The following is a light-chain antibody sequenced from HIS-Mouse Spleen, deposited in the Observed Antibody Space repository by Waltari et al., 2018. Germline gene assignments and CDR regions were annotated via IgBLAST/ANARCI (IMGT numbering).Light chain of an antibody. CDR2: EGS. V-gene: IGLV2-23*01. CDR1: SSNVGSYNL. Sequence: QSALTQPASVSGSPGRSTTISCTGPSSNVGSYNLASGDHKHPGKAPKLMFYEGSKRPSGVSNRFSGSKSGNTDSLTISGLQAEDEADYYCCSYAGSSTVVFGGGTKLTVL. J-gene: IGLJ2*01. CDR3: CSYAGSSTVV.